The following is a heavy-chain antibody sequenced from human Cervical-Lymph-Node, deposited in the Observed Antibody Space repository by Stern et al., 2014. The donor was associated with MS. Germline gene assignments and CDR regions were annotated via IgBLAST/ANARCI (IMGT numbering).Heavy chain of an antibody. CDR3: ARDTSWSPFDS. CDR2: ISFSGDT. D-gene: IGHD3-3*01. V-gene: IGHV4-31*03. CDR1: GGSISTSGYY. J-gene: IGHJ4*02. Sequence: QLQLQESGPGLVKPSQTLSLTCTVSGGSISTSGYYWNWIRQHPGKGLECIGYISFSGDTFYNASLKSRLRMSIDKSKNQFSLQLSSVTVADTAVYYCARDTSWSPFDSWGQGTLVTVSS.